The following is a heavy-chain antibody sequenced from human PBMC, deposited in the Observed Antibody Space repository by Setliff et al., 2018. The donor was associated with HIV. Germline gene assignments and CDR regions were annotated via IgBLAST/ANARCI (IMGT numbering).Heavy chain of an antibody. D-gene: IGHD5-18*01. CDR3: ARSPGVDTNMAFDY. V-gene: IGHV4-59*01. J-gene: IGHJ4*02. CDR2: IYYSGST. Sequence: LSLTCSVTGGSIIDYFWGWIRMPPGKGLEWIGYIYYSGSTDYNPSLKSRVTISVDTSKNQVSLKLNSVTAADTAVYYCARSPGVDTNMAFDYWGQGTLVTVSS. CDR1: GGSIIDYF.